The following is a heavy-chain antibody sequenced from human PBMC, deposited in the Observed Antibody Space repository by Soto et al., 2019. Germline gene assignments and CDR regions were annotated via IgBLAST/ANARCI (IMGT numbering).Heavy chain of an antibody. J-gene: IGHJ6*02. CDR3: ASQDYGMDV. V-gene: IGHV4-39*01. CDR2: IYYSGST. Sequence: PSETLSLTCTVSGGSISSYYWSWIRQPPGKGLEWIGSIYYSGSTYYNPSLKSRVTISVDTSKNQFSLKLSSVTAADTAVYYCASQDYGMDVWGQGTTVTVSS. CDR1: GGSISSYY.